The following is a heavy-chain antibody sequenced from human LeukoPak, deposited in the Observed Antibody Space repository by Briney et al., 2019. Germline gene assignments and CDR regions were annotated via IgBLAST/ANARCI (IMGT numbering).Heavy chain of an antibody. Sequence: GGSLRLSCTASGFTFSSYAMSWVRQAPGKGLEWVSAISGSGGSTYYADSVKGRFTISRDNSKNTLYLQMNSLRAEDTAVYYCSKSHLGGGTPFDYWGQGTLVTVSS. J-gene: IGHJ4*02. CDR2: ISGSGGST. V-gene: IGHV3-23*01. CDR1: GFTFSSYA. CDR3: SKSHLGGGTPFDY. D-gene: IGHD3-16*01.